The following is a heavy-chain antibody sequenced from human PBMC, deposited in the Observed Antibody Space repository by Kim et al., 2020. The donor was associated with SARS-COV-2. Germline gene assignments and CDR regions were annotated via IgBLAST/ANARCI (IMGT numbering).Heavy chain of an antibody. D-gene: IGHD2-21*01. CDR2: IKEGGSET. CDR3: TSPRAVSIQGLHY. Sequence: GGSLRLSCAASGFAFRSYWMSWARQAPGKGLEWVANIKEGGSETYYADSVRGRFTISRDNAKNSLYLQISSLKAEDTAVYYCTSPRAVSIQGLHYWGQGTLLTVTT. J-gene: IGHJ4*02. CDR1: GFAFRSYW. V-gene: IGHV3-7*01.